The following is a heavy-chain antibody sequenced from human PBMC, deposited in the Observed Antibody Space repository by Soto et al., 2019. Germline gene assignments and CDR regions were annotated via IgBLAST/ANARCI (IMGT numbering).Heavy chain of an antibody. V-gene: IGHV4-4*07. J-gene: IGHJ6*02. D-gene: IGHD2-2*03. CDR1: GGSISSYY. CDR2: IYTSGST. CDR3: ARDTSGYCSSTSCLPGMDV. Sequence: SETLSLTCTVSGGSISSYYWSWIRQPAGKGLEWIGRIYTSGSTNYNPSLKSRVTMSVDTSKNQFYLKLSSVTAADTAVYYCARDTSGYCSSTSCLPGMDVWGQGTTVTVS.